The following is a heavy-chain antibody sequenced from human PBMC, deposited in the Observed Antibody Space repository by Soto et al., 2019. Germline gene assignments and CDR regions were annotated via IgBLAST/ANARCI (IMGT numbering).Heavy chain of an antibody. CDR2: NYHSGST. Sequence: SETLSLTYTVSGDSVSSETYYWSWIRQSPGKGLEWIGYNYHSGSTNYNPSFKSRVTISVDTSKNQFSLKLSSVTAADTAVYYCARRVRCGFRRYCSGVSGMDVWGQGTTVTVSS. V-gene: IGHV4-61*01. D-gene: IGHD2-15*01. CDR1: GDSVSSETYY. CDR3: ARRVRCGFRRYCSGVSGMDV. J-gene: IGHJ6*02.